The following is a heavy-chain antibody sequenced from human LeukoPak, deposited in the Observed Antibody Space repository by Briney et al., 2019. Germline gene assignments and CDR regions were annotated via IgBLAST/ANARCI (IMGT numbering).Heavy chain of an antibody. CDR1: GFAFSNYG. V-gene: IGHV3-23*01. CDR2: ISDNGRST. D-gene: IGHD3-3*01. J-gene: IGHJ4*02. Sequence: GGSLRLSCAASGFAFSNYGMNWVRQSPGKGLEWVSSISDNGRSTFYADSVKGRFTISRDNSKNTLSLLMNSPRADDTAVYYCAKVPFGVANYFDYWGQGTLVTVSS. CDR3: AKVPFGVANYFDY.